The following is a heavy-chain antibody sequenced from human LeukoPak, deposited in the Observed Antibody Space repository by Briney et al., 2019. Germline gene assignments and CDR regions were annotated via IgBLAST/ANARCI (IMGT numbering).Heavy chain of an antibody. CDR3: ARGSRYYYYGMGV. J-gene: IGHJ6*02. Sequence: GGSLRLSRAASGFTFSDYYMSWIRQAPGKGLEWVSYISSSSSYTNYADSVKGRFTISRDNAKSSLYLQMNSVTAEDTAVYYCARGSRYYYYGMGVWGQGTTVTVSS. CDR2: ISSSSSYT. CDR1: GFTFSDYY. V-gene: IGHV3-11*06.